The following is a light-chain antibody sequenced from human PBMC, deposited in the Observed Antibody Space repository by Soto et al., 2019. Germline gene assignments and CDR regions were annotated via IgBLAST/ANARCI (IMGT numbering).Light chain of an antibody. CDR1: SSDVGSYNY. V-gene: IGLV2-14*01. CDR3: SSYTSISTRV. Sequence: QSALTQPASVSGSPGQSITISCTGTSSDVGSYNYVSWYQQHPGKAPKLMIYEVSNRPSGVSNRFSGSKYGNTASLTISGRQAEDEANHYCSSYTSISTRVFGGGTQLTFL. CDR2: EVS. J-gene: IGLJ3*02.